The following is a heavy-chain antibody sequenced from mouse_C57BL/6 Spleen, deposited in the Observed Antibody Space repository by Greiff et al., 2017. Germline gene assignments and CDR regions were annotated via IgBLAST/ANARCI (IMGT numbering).Heavy chain of an antibody. CDR2: ISNGGGST. J-gene: IGHJ2*01. CDR3: ARGTTVVATDY. Sequence: EVNLVESGGGLVQPGGSLKLSCAASGFTFSDYYMYWVRQTPEKRLEWVAYISNGGGSTYYPDTVKGRFTISRDNAKNTLYLQMSRLKSEDTAMYYCARGTTVVATDYWGQGTTLTVSS. CDR1: GFTFSDYY. V-gene: IGHV5-12*01. D-gene: IGHD1-1*01.